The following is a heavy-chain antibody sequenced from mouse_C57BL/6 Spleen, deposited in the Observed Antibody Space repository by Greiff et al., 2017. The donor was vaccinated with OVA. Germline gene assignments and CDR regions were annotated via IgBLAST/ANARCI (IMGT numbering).Heavy chain of an antibody. J-gene: IGHJ2*01. Sequence: EVQLQQSGPELVKPGASVKMSCKASGYTFTDYNMHWVKQSHGKSLEWIGYINPNNGGTSYNQKFKGKATLTVNKSSSTAYRELRSLTSEDSAVYYFARVPTNWGYFDYWGQGTTLTVSS. CDR2: INPNNGGT. D-gene: IGHD4-1*01. CDR3: ARVPTNWGYFDY. CDR1: GYTFTDYN. V-gene: IGHV1-22*01.